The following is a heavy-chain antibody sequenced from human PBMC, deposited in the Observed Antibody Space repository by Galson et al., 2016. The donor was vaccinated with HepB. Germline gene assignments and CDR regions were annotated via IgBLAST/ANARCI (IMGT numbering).Heavy chain of an antibody. CDR2: ISGDASGT. J-gene: IGHJ3*02. D-gene: IGHD4-23*01. CDR1: RFTFSSYW. Sequence: SLRLSCADSRFTFSSYWMHWVRQVPGKGPVWVSVISGDASGTRYADSVKGRFTISRDNTKNTLYLQMNSLRADDTAVYYCVSPLHNDGNSGMAFDIWGQGTTVTVSS. CDR3: VSPLHNDGNSGMAFDI. V-gene: IGHV3-74*01.